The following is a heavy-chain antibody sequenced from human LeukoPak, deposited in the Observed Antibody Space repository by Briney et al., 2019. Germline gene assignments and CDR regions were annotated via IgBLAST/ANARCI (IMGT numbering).Heavy chain of an antibody. Sequence: GGSLRPSCAAFGFTLSRYWMHWVRHAPGKGLVWVSRINSDGSTTTYADSVKGRFTIPRDNAKNSLYLQMNSLRAEDTAVYYCARDRLNYDFWSGYYTPRIWYYYGMDVWGQGTTVTVSS. CDR2: INSDGSTT. D-gene: IGHD3-3*01. CDR1: GFTLSRYW. V-gene: IGHV3-74*01. CDR3: ARDRLNYDFWSGYYTPRIWYYYGMDV. J-gene: IGHJ6*02.